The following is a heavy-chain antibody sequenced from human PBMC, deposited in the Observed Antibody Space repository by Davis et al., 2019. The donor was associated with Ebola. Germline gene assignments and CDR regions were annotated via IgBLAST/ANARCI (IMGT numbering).Heavy chain of an antibody. CDR2: IWNDGSYE. J-gene: IGHJ6*02. CDR1: GFSFDAYA. D-gene: IGHD3-16*01. V-gene: IGHV3-33*08. CDR3: ARDVLGGNYYYYGMDV. Sequence: GESLKISCEASGFSFDAYAMHWVRQAPGKGLEWVAVIWNDGSYEYYVDSVKGRFTISRDNSKDTLYLQMSSLRVEDTAVYFCARDVLGGNYYYYGMDVWGQGTTVTVSS.